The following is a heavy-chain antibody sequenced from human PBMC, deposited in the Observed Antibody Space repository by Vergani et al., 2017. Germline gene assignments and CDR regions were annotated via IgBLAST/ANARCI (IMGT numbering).Heavy chain of an antibody. J-gene: IGHJ3*02. CDR3: ARDSPVTVTTTEMADAFDI. D-gene: IGHD4-17*01. CDR1: GGSFSGYY. CDR2: INHSGST. Sequence: QVQLQQWGAGLLKPSETLSLTCAVYGGSFSGYYWSWIRQPPGKGLEWIGEINHSGSTYYNPSLKSRVTISVDTSKNQFSLKLSSVTAADTAVYYCARDSPVTVTTTEMADAFDIWGQGTMVTVSS. V-gene: IGHV4-34*01.